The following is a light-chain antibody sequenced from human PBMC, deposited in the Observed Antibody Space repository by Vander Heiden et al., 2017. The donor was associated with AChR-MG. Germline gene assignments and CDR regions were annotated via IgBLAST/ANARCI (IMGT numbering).Light chain of an antibody. CDR1: QSINSY. Sequence: DIQMTQSPSSLSASVGARVTITCRASQSINSYLNRHQQKPGKAPNLLIYAASSLQSPVPSRFSGSGSETDFTLTIITPQPEAFATYYCHHRYTTSFTFGQGTKLEIK. V-gene: IGKV1-39*01. CDR3: HHRYTTSFT. CDR2: AAS. J-gene: IGKJ2*01.